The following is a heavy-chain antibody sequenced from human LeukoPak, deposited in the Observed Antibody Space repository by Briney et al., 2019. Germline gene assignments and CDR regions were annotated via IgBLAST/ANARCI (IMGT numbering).Heavy chain of an antibody. Sequence: GGSLRLSCAASGFTFSSYSMNWVRQAPGKGLEWVSSISSSSSYIYYADSVKGRFTISRDNAKNSLYLQMNSLRAEDTAVYYRVLVPKSSSIADVSFDYWGQGTLVTVSS. CDR2: ISSSSSYI. CDR1: GFTFSSYS. D-gene: IGHD6-6*01. J-gene: IGHJ4*02. CDR3: VLVPKSSSIADVSFDY. V-gene: IGHV3-21*01.